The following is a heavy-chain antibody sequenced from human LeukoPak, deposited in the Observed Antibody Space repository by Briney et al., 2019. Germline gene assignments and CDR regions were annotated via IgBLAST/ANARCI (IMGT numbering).Heavy chain of an antibody. CDR2: NSGSGGNT. D-gene: IGHD5-18*01. V-gene: IGHV3-23*01. CDR3: AKNVFGYSYGNFDY. CDR1: EFTFSSYA. Sequence: PGGSLRLSCAASEFTFSSYAMNWVRQAPGKGLEWVSTNSGSGGNTYYADSVKGRFTISRDNSKNTLYLQMNSLRAEDTAVYYCAKNVFGYSYGNFDYWGRGTLVTVSS. J-gene: IGHJ4*02.